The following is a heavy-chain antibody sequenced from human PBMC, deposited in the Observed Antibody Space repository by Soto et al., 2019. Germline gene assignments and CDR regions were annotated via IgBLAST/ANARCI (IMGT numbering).Heavy chain of an antibody. CDR1: GYTFTSYY. J-gene: IGHJ6*02. CDR3: ARDGAWQQLAPGNYYYYYGMDV. CDR2: INPSGGST. V-gene: IGHV1-46*01. Sequence: ASVKVSCKASGYTFTSYYMHWVRQAPGQGLEWMGIINPSGGSTSYAQKFQGRVTMTRDTSTSTVYMELSSLRSEDTAVYYCARDGAWQQLAPGNYYYYYGMDVWGQGTTVTVPS. D-gene: IGHD6-13*01.